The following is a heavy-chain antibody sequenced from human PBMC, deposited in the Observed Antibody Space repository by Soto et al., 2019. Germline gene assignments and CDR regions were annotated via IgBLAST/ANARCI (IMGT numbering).Heavy chain of an antibody. Sequence: SETLSLTCTVSGGSISSYYWSWIRQPPGKGLEWIGYIYYSGSTNYNPSLKSRVTISVDTSKNQFSLKLSSVTAADTAVYYCARDGPNYDSSGYYLGLGAFDIWGQGTXVTVSS. J-gene: IGHJ3*02. D-gene: IGHD3-22*01. CDR1: GGSISSYY. CDR2: IYYSGST. V-gene: IGHV4-59*12. CDR3: ARDGPNYDSSGYYLGLGAFDI.